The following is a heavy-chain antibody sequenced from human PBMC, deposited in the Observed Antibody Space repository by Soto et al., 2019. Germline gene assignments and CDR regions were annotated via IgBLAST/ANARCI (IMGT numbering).Heavy chain of an antibody. Sequence: GESLKISCKGSGYSFTSYWIGWVRQMPGKGLEWMGIIYPGDSDTRYSPSFQGQVTISADKSISTAYLQWSSLKASDTAMYYCASFGGPNTYYYGLAYWGQGTLVTVS. V-gene: IGHV5-51*01. CDR2: IYPGDSDT. J-gene: IGHJ4*02. CDR3: ASFGGPNTYYYGLAY. D-gene: IGHD3-10*01. CDR1: GYSFTSYW.